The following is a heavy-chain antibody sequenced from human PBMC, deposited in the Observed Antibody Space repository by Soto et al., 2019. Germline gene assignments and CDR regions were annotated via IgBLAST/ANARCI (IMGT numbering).Heavy chain of an antibody. CDR1: GYTFTGYY. D-gene: IGHD6-13*01. Sequence: ASVKVSCKASGYTFTGYYMHWVRQAPGQGHEWMGWINPNSGGTNYAQKFQGWVTMTRDTSISTAYMELSRLRSDDTAVYSCASQQLISDAFDIWGQGTMVTVSS. V-gene: IGHV1-2*04. CDR3: ASQQLISDAFDI. CDR2: INPNSGGT. J-gene: IGHJ3*02.